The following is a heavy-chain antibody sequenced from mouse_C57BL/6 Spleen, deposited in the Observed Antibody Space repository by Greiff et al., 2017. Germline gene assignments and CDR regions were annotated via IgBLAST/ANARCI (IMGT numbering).Heavy chain of an antibody. CDR1: GYTFTSYW. D-gene: IGHD4-1*01. Sequence: QVQLQQPGAALVKPGASVKMSCKASGYTFTSYWITWVKQRPGQGLEWIGDIYPGSGSTNYNEKFKSKATLTVDTTSSTAYMQLSSLTSEDSAVYYCARNWNDYAMDYWGQGTSVTVSS. CDR2: IYPGSGST. V-gene: IGHV1-55*01. CDR3: ARNWNDYAMDY. J-gene: IGHJ4*01.